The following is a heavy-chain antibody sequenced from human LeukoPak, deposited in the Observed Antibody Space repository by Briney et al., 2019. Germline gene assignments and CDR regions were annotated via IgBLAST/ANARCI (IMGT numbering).Heavy chain of an antibody. V-gene: IGHV3-53*01. CDR3: AAPLGLAHYASGSSPDFDI. Sequence: GGSLRLSCAASGFTVSSNYMSWVRQAPGKGLEWVSVIYSGGNTYYADSVKGRFILSRDNSRNTLYLQMSSLRAEDTAVYYCAAPLGLAHYASGSSPDFDIWGQGTMVTVSS. CDR1: GFTVSSNY. D-gene: IGHD3-10*01. CDR2: IYSGGNT. J-gene: IGHJ3*02.